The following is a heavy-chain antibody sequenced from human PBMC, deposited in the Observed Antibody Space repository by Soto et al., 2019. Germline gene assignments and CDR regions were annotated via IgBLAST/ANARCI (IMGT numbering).Heavy chain of an antibody. J-gene: IGHJ6*02. Sequence: WGLLRLPCAAFEFNFSSNGMHWVLQTPGKGLEWVAVISYDGSDKYYADSVKGRFTISRDNSKNTLYLQTNSLRAEDTAVYFCAKADYDVLTGQDYYGIDVWGQGTTVTVSS. D-gene: IGHD3-9*01. V-gene: IGHV3-30*18. CDR3: AKADYDVLTGQDYYGIDV. CDR2: ISYDGSDK. CDR1: EFNFSSNG.